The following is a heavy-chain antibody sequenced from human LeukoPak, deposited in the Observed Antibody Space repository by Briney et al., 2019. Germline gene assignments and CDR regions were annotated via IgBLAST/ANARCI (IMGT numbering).Heavy chain of an antibody. Sequence: GGSLRLSCAASRFTFGDYAMHWVRQPPGKGLEWVSGISWDSGSIGYADSVKGRFTISRDNAKNSLYLQMNSLRAEDTALYYCAKDAYTSGFFYFESWGQGTLVTVSS. D-gene: IGHD6-19*01. CDR1: RFTFGDYA. CDR3: AKDAYTSGFFYFES. V-gene: IGHV3-9*01. J-gene: IGHJ4*02. CDR2: ISWDSGSI.